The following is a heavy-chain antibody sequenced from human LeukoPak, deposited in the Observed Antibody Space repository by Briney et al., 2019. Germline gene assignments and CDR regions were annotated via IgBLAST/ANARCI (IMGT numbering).Heavy chain of an antibody. J-gene: IGHJ4*02. V-gene: IGHV1-69*04. CDR2: IIPILGIT. Sequence: SVKVPCKASGGTFSSYAISWVRQAPGQGLEWMGRIIPILGITNYAQKFQGRVTITADKSNSTAYMELSSLRSEDTAVYYCARDSQPRYCSGGSCYCYWGQGTLVTVSS. CDR3: ARDSQPRYCSGGSCYCY. D-gene: IGHD2-15*01. CDR1: GGTFSSYA.